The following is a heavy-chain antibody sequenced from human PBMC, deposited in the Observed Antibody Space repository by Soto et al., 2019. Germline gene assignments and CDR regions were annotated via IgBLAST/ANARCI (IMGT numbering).Heavy chain of an antibody. CDR1: GYTFTRYT. V-gene: IGHV1-3*04. CDR3: SRDADRSGYYSDN. J-gene: IGHJ4*02. CDR2: INTGRGNT. D-gene: IGHD5-18*01. Sequence: QVQLVQSGAEVKKPGASVKISCKTSGYTFTRYTIHWVRQAPGQRLEWMGWINTGRGNTKYSEKLQGRVTITADTSTSTAYMELSSLTSADTAVYYCSRDADRSGYYSDNWGQGTLVTVSS.